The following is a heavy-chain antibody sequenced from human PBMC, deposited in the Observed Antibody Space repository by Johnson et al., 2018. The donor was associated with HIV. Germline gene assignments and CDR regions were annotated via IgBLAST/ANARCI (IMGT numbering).Heavy chain of an antibody. Sequence: MHLVESGGGLVQPGASLRLSCAASGFTFRSYSMSWVRQAPVQGLQWVSAIRGSGGSPYYADFVTGRCTISRDTSKHTLYLQTNSLRAEDTAVYYCARPLVLWFGETYDAFDIWGQGTMVTVSS. D-gene: IGHD3-10*01. CDR1: GFTFRSYS. J-gene: IGHJ3*02. V-gene: IGHV3-23*04. CDR2: IRGSGGSP. CDR3: ARPLVLWFGETYDAFDI.